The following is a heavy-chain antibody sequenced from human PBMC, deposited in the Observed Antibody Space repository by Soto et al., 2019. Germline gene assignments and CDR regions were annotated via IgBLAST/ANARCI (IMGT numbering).Heavy chain of an antibody. D-gene: IGHD6-13*01. Sequence: GASVKVSCKASGYTFTSYAMHWVRQAPGQRLEWMGWINAGNGNTKYSQKFQGRVTIARDTSASTAYMELSSLRSEDTAVYYCARGIAPYYFDYWGQGTLVTVSS. CDR1: GYTFTSYA. CDR3: ARGIAPYYFDY. V-gene: IGHV1-3*01. CDR2: INAGNGNT. J-gene: IGHJ4*02.